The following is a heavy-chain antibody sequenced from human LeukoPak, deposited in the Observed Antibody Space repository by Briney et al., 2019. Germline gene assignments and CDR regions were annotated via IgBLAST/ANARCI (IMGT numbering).Heavy chain of an antibody. Sequence: GESLKISCKGSGYNFATYWIGWVRQMPGKGLEWMGIIYPGDSDTTYSPSFQGQVTISVDKSISTAYLQWSSLKASDTGIYYCVRRTSPTNVQLPVWFDPWGQGTLVTVSS. V-gene: IGHV5-51*01. D-gene: IGHD2-2*01. CDR1: GYNFATYW. CDR3: VRRTSPTNVQLPVWFDP. J-gene: IGHJ5*02. CDR2: IYPGDSDT.